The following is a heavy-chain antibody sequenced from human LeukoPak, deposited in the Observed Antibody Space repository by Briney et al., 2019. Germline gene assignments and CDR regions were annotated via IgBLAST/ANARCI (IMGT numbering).Heavy chain of an antibody. D-gene: IGHD2-21*02. Sequence: GASVKVSCKASGYTFTSYGISWVRQAPGQGVEWMGGISAYNGNTNYAQNLQGRVTMTTDTSTSKAYMELRSLRPDDTAVYYCARGLGVVTAQSEQPKPRYFDLWGRGTQVTVSS. CDR3: ARGLGVVTAQSEQPKPRYFDL. CDR1: GYTFTSYG. V-gene: IGHV1-18*01. J-gene: IGHJ2*01. CDR2: ISAYNGNT.